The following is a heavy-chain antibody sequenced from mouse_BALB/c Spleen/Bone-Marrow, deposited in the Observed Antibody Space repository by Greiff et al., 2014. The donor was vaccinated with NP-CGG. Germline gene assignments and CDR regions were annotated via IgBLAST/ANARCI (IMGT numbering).Heavy chain of an antibody. D-gene: IGHD2-1*01. V-gene: IGHV5-2*01. J-gene: IGHJ1*01. Sequence: EVKLQESGGGLVQPGESLKLSCESNEYEFPSHDMSWVRKTPEKRLELVAAINSDGGSTYYPDTMERRFIISRDNTKKTLYLQMSSLRSEDTALYYCAGSSTMYWYFDVWGAGTTVTVSS. CDR2: INSDGGST. CDR3: AGSSTMYWYFDV. CDR1: EYEFPSHD.